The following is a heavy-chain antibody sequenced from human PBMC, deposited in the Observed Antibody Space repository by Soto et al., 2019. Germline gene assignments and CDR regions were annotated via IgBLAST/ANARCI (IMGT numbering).Heavy chain of an antibody. J-gene: IGHJ4*02. Sequence: EVQLVESGGGLVQPGGSLRLSCAASGFTFTAYYMTWVRQAPGKGLEWVASIKKDGSEQYYVDSVKGRFTISRDNAKNSLYLQMNSLRAGDTALYYCSRENWVQDFWGQGTLVTVSS. CDR1: GFTFTAYY. D-gene: IGHD3-16*01. CDR3: SRENWVQDF. CDR2: IKKDGSEQ. V-gene: IGHV3-7*03.